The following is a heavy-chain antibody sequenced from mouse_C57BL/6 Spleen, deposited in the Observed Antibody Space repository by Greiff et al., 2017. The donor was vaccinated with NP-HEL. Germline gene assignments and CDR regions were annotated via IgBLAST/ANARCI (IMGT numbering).Heavy chain of an antibody. CDR1: GYTFTSYW. CDR2: IDPSDSET. V-gene: IGHV1-52*01. D-gene: IGHD2-1*01. Sequence: QVQLQQPGAELVRPGSSVKLSCKASGYTFTSYWMHWVKQRPIQGLEWIGNIDPSDSETHYNQKFKDKATLTVDKSSSTAYMQLSSLTSEDSAVYYCARRDGNYESWFAYWGQGTLVTVSA. CDR3: ARRDGNYESWFAY. J-gene: IGHJ3*01.